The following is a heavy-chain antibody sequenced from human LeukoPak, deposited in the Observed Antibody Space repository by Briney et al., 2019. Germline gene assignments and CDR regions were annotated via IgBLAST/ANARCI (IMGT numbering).Heavy chain of an antibody. Sequence: GGSLRLSCAASGFTFSSYAMSWVRQAPGKGLEWVSAISGSGGSTYYADSVKGRFTISRDNSRDTLYLQMNSLRAEDTAVYYCARVHSSSWEPKLWDYYYYYGMDVWGQGTTVTVSS. J-gene: IGHJ6*02. CDR3: ARVHSSSWEPKLWDYYYYYGMDV. D-gene: IGHD6-13*01. CDR1: GFTFSSYA. V-gene: IGHV3-23*01. CDR2: ISGSGGST.